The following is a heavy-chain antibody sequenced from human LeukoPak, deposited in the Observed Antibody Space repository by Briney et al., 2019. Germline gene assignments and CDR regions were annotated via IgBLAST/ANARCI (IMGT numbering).Heavy chain of an antibody. D-gene: IGHD2-2*01. Sequence: GGSLRLSCAVSGFTFSSDAMSWVRQAPGKGLEWVSTISGSEGSTYYADSVKGRFTISRDTSKNTLSLQMKSLSAEDTAVYYCAKLKTGYCSTTSCLNWFGPWGQGTLVTVSS. J-gene: IGHJ5*02. CDR3: AKLKTGYCSTTSCLNWFGP. CDR2: ISGSEGST. V-gene: IGHV3-23*01. CDR1: GFTFSSDA.